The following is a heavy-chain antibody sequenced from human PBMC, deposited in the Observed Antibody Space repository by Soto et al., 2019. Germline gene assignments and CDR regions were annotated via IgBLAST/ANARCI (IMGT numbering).Heavy chain of an antibody. D-gene: IGHD3-10*01. CDR3: ARDTYYYGSGSYSP. J-gene: IGHJ5*02. CDR2: ISSSSSYI. CDR1: GFTFSSYS. Sequence: EVQLVESGGGLVKPGGSLRLSCAASGFTFSSYSMNWVPQARGKGLEWVSSISSSSSYIYYAVSVKGRFTISRDNAKNSLYLQMNSLRAEDTSEYYCARDTYYYGSGSYSPWGQGPLVTVSS. V-gene: IGHV3-21*01.